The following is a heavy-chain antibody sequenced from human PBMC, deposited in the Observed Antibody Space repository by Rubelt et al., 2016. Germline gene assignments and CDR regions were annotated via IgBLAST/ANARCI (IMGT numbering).Heavy chain of an antibody. D-gene: IGHD6-19*01. J-gene: IGHJ4*02. CDR1: GYSISSGYY. V-gene: IGHV3-11*04. CDR3: ARWAYISDYYWIDY. Sequence: QVQLQESGPGLVKPSETLSLTCTVSGYSISSGYYWSWIRQPPGKGLEWVSTIYDGGSPMYYADSVKGRFTISRDNAKNSLYLQMDSLRAEDSAMYYCARWAYISDYYWIDYWGQGTLVTVSS. CDR2: IYDGGSPM.